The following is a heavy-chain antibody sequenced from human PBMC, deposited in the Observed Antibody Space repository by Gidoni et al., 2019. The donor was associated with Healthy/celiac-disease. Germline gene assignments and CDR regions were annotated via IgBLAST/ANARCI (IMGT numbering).Heavy chain of an antibody. D-gene: IGHD3-10*01. CDR2: ISGSGGST. V-gene: IGHV3-23*04. J-gene: IGHJ4*02. CDR1: GFTFSSYA. CDR3: AKNHYYYGSGYIDY. Sequence: EVQLVESGGGLVQPGGSLRLSCADSGFTFSSYAMSWVRQAPGKGLEWVSAISGSGGSTYYADAVKGRFTISRDNSKNTLYLQMNSLRAEDTAVYYCAKNHYYYGSGYIDYWGQGTLVTVSS.